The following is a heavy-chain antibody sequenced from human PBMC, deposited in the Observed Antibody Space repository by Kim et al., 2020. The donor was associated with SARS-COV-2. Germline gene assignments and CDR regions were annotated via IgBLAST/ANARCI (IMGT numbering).Heavy chain of an antibody. CDR2: IYYSGST. D-gene: IGHD6-13*01. CDR3: ARRPMEGSSWYKWAPNDYGMDV. CDR1: GGSISSSSYY. Sequence: SETLSLTCTVSGGSISSSSYYWGWIRQPPGKGLEWIGSIYYSGSTYYNPSLKSRVTISVDTSKNQFSLKLSSVTAADTAVYYCARRPMEGSSWYKWAPNDYGMDVWGQGTTVTVSS. J-gene: IGHJ6*02. V-gene: IGHV4-39*01.